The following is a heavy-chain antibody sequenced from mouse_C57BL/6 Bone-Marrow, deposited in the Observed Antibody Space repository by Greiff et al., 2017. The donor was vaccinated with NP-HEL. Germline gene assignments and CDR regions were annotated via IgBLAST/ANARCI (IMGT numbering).Heavy chain of an antibody. CDR1: GYAFTNYL. Sequence: VQLQQSGAELVRPGTSVKVSCKASGYAFTNYLIEWVKQRPGQGLEWIGVINPGSGGTNYNEKFKGKATLTADKSSSTAYMQLSSLTSEDSAVYFWARSGLFAYWGQGTLVTVSA. CDR2: INPGSGGT. D-gene: IGHD1-3*01. V-gene: IGHV1-54*01. J-gene: IGHJ3*01. CDR3: ARSGLFAY.